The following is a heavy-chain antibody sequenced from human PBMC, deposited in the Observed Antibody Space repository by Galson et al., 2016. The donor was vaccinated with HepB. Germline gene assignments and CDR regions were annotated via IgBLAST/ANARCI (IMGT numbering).Heavy chain of an antibody. Sequence: SLRLSCAASGFTFSSYAMSWVRQAPGRGLEWVSIISGSGGTTDYADSVKGRLTISRDNLRDKVYLQMNRLRVEDAAIYYCARNNAGYFNYWGRGILVTVSS. J-gene: IGHJ4*02. V-gene: IGHV3-23*01. D-gene: IGHD1/OR15-1a*01. CDR1: GFTFSSYA. CDR2: ISGSGGTT. CDR3: ARNNAGYFNY.